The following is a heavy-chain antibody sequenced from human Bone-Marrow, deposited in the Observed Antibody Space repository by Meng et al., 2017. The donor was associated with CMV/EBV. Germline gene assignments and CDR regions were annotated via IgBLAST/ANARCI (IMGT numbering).Heavy chain of an antibody. CDR3: GRVRIAARAAHYVSSFYYYGMDV. Sequence: SETLSLTCAVYGASFSGYYWSWIRQPPGKGLEWIGEINHSGRTNYNPSLKSGGTISVDTSKNQFSLKMSSVTATNTAVYYCGRVRIAARAAHYVSSFYYYGMDVWGQGTTVTVSS. V-gene: IGHV4-34*01. D-gene: IGHD6-6*01. CDR1: GASFSGYY. CDR2: INHSGRT. J-gene: IGHJ6*02.